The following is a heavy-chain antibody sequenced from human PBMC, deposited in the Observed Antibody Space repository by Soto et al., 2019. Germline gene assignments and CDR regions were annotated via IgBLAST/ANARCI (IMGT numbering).Heavy chain of an antibody. CDR2: INAGNGNT. CDR1: GYTFTSYA. Sequence: QVQLVQSGAEVKKPGASVKVSCKASGYTFTSYAMHWVRQAPGQRLEWMGWINAGNGNTKYSQKCQGRVTMTRDTSASTAYMELSSRRSEDTAVYYCARDLGGWPDYWGQGTLVTVSS. D-gene: IGHD2-15*01. CDR3: ARDLGGWPDY. J-gene: IGHJ4*02. V-gene: IGHV1-3*01.